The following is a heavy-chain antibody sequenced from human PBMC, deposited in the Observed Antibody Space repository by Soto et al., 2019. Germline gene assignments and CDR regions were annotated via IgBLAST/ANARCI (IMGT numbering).Heavy chain of an antibody. D-gene: IGHD3-3*01. CDR3: ARDRRVLRFLEWLRYWYFDL. CDR2: ISAYNGNT. CDR1: GYTFTSYG. J-gene: IGHJ2*01. Sequence: GASVKVSCKASGYTFTSYGISWVRQAPGQGLEWMGWISAYNGNTNYAQKLQGRVTMTTDTSTSTAYMELRSLRSDDTAVYYCARDRRVLRFLEWLRYWYFDLWGRGTLVTAPQ. V-gene: IGHV1-18*04.